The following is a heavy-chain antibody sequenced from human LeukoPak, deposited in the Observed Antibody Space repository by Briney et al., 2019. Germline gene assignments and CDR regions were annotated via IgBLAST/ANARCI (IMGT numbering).Heavy chain of an antibody. CDR2: IKQDGSEK. J-gene: IGHJ4*02. Sequence: GGSLRLSCATSGFTFSSYWMSWVRQAPGKGLEWVANIKQDGSEKYYVDSVKGRFTISRDNAKNSLFLQMDSLRAEDTAMYYCARDKIEGATLFDYWGRGALVTVSS. CDR3: ARDKIEGATLFDY. V-gene: IGHV3-7*01. CDR1: GFTFSSYW. D-gene: IGHD1-26*01.